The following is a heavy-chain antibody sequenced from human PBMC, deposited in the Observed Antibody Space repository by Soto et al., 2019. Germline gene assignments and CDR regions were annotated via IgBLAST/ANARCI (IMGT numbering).Heavy chain of an antibody. Sequence: TLSLTCTVSGGSIGSSSYYWGWIRQPPGKGLEWIGSIYYSGSTYYNPSLKSRVTISVDTSKNQFSLKLSSVTAADTAVYYCARLNVLLWFGELGYNWFDPWGQGTLVTVSS. V-gene: IGHV4-39*01. CDR1: GGSIGSSSYY. J-gene: IGHJ5*02. CDR3: ARLNVLLWFGELGYNWFDP. CDR2: IYYSGST. D-gene: IGHD3-10*01.